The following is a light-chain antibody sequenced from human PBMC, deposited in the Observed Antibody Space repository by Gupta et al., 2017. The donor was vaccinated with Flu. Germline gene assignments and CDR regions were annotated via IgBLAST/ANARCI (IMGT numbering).Light chain of an antibody. CDR2: AAS. Sequence: DIQMTQSPSSLSASVGDRVTITCRASQSISSYLNWYQQKPGKAPKLLIYAASSLQSEVPLRFSGSGSETDFTLTISSLQPEDFATYYCQQSYRNPHTFGGGTKVEIK. J-gene: IGKJ4*01. CDR3: QQSYRNPHT. V-gene: IGKV1-39*01. CDR1: QSISSY.